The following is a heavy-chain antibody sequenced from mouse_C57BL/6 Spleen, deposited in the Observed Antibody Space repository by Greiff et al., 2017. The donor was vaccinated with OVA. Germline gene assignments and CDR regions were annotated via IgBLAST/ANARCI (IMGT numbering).Heavy chain of an antibody. Sequence: QVQLQQPGAELVKPGASVKLSCKASGYTFTSYWMHWVKQRPGQGLEWIGMIHPNSGSTNYNEKFKSKATLTVDKSSSTAYMQLSSLTSEDSAVYYCARGIYGSSYYYAMDYGGQGTSVTVSS. V-gene: IGHV1-64*01. CDR3: ARGIYGSSYYYAMDY. J-gene: IGHJ4*01. CDR2: IHPNSGST. D-gene: IGHD1-1*01. CDR1: GYTFTSYW.